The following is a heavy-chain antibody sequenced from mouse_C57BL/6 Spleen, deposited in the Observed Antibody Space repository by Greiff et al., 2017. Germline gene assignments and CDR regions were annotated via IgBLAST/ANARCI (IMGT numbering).Heavy chain of an antibody. J-gene: IGHJ4*01. CDR3: ARGYYCSSYLDY. CDR1: GYTFTSYW. D-gene: IGHD1-1*01. Sequence: QVQLQQPGAELVRPGSSVKLSCKASGYTFTSYWMHWVKQRPIQGLEWIGNIDPSDSDTHYNQKFKDKATLTVDKSSSTAYMQLSSLTSEDSAVXYCARGYYCSSYLDYWGQGTSVTVSS. V-gene: IGHV1-52*01. CDR2: IDPSDSDT.